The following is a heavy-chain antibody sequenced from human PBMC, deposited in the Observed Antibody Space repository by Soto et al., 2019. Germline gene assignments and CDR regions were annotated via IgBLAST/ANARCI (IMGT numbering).Heavy chain of an antibody. CDR3: ARRGSGGYYDY. Sequence: EVQLLESGGGLVQPGGSLRLSCAASGFTFSSYAMRWVRQAPVKGLEWVSAISGSGGSTYYADSVKGRFTISRDNSKNTLYLQMNSLGAEDTAVYYCARRGSGGYYDYWGQGTLVTVSS. CDR2: ISGSGGST. J-gene: IGHJ4*02. D-gene: IGHD6-19*01. CDR1: GFTFSSYA. V-gene: IGHV3-23*01.